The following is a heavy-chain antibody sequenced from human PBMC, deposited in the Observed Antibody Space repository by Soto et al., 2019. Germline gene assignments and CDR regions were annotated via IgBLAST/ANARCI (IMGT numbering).Heavy chain of an antibody. Sequence: SETLSLTCTVSGGSISSYYWSWIRQPPGKGLEWIGYIYYSGSTNYNPSHKRRVTISVDPSKNQFSLKLSSVTAADTAVYYCARDSDCYCSGSYDYWGQGTLVTVSS. J-gene: IGHJ4*02. D-gene: IGHD3-10*01. CDR2: IYYSGST. CDR3: ARDSDCYCSGSYDY. CDR1: GGSISSYY. V-gene: IGHV4-59*01.